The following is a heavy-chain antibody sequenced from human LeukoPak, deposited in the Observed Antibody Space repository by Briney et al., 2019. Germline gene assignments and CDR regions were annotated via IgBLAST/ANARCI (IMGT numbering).Heavy chain of an antibody. CDR1: GFTFDDYA. CDR3: ARDPLNGALDI. Sequence: TGGSLRLSCAASGFTFDDYAMHWVRQAPGKGLEWVSGISWNSGSIGYADSVKGRFTVSRNNAKNSLYLQMDGLRAEDTAVYYCARDPLNGALDIWGQGTLVTVSS. CDR2: ISWNSGSI. V-gene: IGHV3-9*01. J-gene: IGHJ3*02.